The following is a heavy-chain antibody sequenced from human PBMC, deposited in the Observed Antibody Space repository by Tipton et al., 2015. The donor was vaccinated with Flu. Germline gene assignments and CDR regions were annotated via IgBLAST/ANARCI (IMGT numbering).Heavy chain of an antibody. CDR2: VYTSGST. Sequence: TLSLTCTVSGGSISSGSYYWSWIRQPAGKGLEWIGRVYTSGSTTYNPSLKSRVTTSVDTSKNHFSLKLSSVTAADTAVYYCARDYCSGGICYPDYWGQGTLVTVSS. CDR3: ARDYCSGGICYPDY. J-gene: IGHJ4*02. D-gene: IGHD2-15*01. V-gene: IGHV4-61*02. CDR1: GGSISSGSYY.